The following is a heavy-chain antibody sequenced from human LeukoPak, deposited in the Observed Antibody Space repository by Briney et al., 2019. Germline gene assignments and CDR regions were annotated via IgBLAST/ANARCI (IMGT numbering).Heavy chain of an antibody. CDR1: GGSISSSSYY. CDR3: ARLRFLLRYFDWLGCYFDY. Sequence: PSETLSLTCTVSGGSISSSSYYWGWIRQPPGEGLEWIGSIYYSGSTYYNPSLKSRVTISVDTSKNQFSLKLSSVTAADTAVYYCARLRFLLRYFDWLGCYFDYWGPGTLVTVSS. CDR2: IYYSGST. V-gene: IGHV4-39*01. J-gene: IGHJ4*02. D-gene: IGHD3-9*01.